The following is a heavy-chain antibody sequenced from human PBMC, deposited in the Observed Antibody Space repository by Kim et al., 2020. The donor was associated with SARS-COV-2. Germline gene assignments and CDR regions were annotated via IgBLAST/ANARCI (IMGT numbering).Heavy chain of an antibody. J-gene: IGHJ4*02. CDR1: GYTFTGYY. CDR3: ASWGAGGVGATSYLDY. D-gene: IGHD1-26*01. V-gene: IGHV1-2*06. Sequence: ASVKVSCKASGYTFTGYYMHWVRQAPGQGLEWMGRINPNSGGTNYAQKFQGRVTMTRDTSISTAYMELSRLRSDDTAVYYCASWGAGGVGATSYLDYWGQGTLVTVSS. CDR2: INPNSGGT.